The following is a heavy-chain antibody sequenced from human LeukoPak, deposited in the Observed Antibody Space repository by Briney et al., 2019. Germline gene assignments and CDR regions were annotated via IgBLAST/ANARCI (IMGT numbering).Heavy chain of an antibody. Sequence: PSETLSLTCTVSGGSISSYYWSWIRQPAGKGLEWIGRVYTSGNTNYNPSPTSRVTMSVDTSKNQFSLKLTSVTAADTAVYYCARGLSHSKDIWGQGTMVTVSS. CDR2: VYTSGNT. CDR3: ARGLSHSKDI. J-gene: IGHJ3*02. V-gene: IGHV4-4*07. CDR1: GGSISSYY.